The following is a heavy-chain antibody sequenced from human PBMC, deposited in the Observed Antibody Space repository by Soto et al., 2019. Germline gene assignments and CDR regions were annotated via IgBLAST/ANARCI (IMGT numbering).Heavy chain of an antibody. V-gene: IGHV3-30-3*01. D-gene: IGHD5-18*01. J-gene: IGHJ4*02. Sequence: QVQLVESGGGVVQSGRSLRLSCAASGFNFSSYTMHWVRQAPGKGLEWVAVISYDASNEYYTDSVKGRFTISRDNSKNTLYLPMNSLRAEDTAEYYWARGVDTGMVTPFDYWGQGTLVTVSS. CDR3: ARGVDTGMVTPFDY. CDR1: GFNFSSYT. CDR2: ISYDASNE.